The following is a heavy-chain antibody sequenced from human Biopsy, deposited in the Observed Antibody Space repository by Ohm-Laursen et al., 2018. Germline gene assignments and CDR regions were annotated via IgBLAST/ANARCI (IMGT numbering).Heavy chain of an antibody. V-gene: IGHV4-31*01. CDR2: ISHSGST. Sequence: TLSLTCTVSGASISSAAYHRSWIRQLPGKGLEWIGYISHSGSTSYNPSLRSLVTISTDTSTNQFSLKVRPVTAADTAMYYCAGATSGTSLCDPWGQGILVTVSS. J-gene: IGHJ5*02. D-gene: IGHD6-13*01. CDR1: GASISSAAYH. CDR3: AGATSGTSLCDP.